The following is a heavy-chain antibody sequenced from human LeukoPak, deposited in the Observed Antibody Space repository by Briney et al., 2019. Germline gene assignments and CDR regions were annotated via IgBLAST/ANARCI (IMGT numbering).Heavy chain of an antibody. CDR1: GFTVSSNY. D-gene: IGHD2-21*02. V-gene: IGHV3-66*01. CDR2: IYSGGST. Sequence: GGSPRLSCAASGFTVSSNYMSWVRQAPGKGLEWVSVIYSGGSTYYADSVKGRFTISRDNSKNTLYLQMNSLRAEDTAVYYCARVSVVTAVPQWFDPWGQGTLVTVSS. J-gene: IGHJ5*02. CDR3: ARVSVVTAVPQWFDP.